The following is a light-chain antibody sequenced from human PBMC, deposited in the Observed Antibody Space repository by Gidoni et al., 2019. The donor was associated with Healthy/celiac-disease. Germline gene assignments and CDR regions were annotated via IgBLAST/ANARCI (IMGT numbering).Light chain of an antibody. J-gene: IGKJ3*01. V-gene: IGKV1-5*03. CDR2: KAS. CDR1: QSISSW. CDR3: QQYNSPFT. Sequence: DIQMTQSPSTLSASVGDRVTITCRASQSISSWLAWYQQKPGKAPKLLIYKASSLESGVPSRFSGSGSGTEFTLTISSLQPDDFATYYCQQYNSPFTFXPGTKVDIK.